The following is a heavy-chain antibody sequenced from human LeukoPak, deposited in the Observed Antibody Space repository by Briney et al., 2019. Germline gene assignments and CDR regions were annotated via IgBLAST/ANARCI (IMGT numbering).Heavy chain of an antibody. J-gene: IGHJ5*02. CDR1: GYTFTGYY. CDR3: ARGTWDCSSTSCYSGNWFDP. CDR2: INPNSGGT. V-gene: IGHV1-2*02. Sequence: ASVKVSCKASGYTFTGYYMHWVRRAPGQGLEWMGWINPNSGGTNYAQKFQGRVTMTRDTSISTAYMELSRLRSDDTAVYYCARGTWDCSSTSCYSGNWFDPWGQGTLVTVSS. D-gene: IGHD2-2*02.